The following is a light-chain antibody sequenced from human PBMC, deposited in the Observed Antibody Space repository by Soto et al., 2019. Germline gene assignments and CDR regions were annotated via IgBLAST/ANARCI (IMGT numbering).Light chain of an antibody. CDR3: QSYDSSLRGYV. V-gene: IGLV1-40*01. CDR1: SSNIGADYF. CDR2: DNT. Sequence: QSVLTQPPSVAGAPGQSVTIPCTGSSSNIGADYFVHWYQQFPGAAPKLLIFDNTNRPSGVPDRFSGSKSGTSASLAITGLQTEDEADYYCQSYDSSLRGYVFGGGTKLTVL. J-gene: IGLJ1*01.